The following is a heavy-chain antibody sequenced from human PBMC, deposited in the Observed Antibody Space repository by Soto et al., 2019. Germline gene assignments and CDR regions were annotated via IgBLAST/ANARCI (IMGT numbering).Heavy chain of an antibody. V-gene: IGHV4-4*02. Sequence: SETLSLTCAVSGGSISSSNWWSWVRQPPGKGLEWIGEIYHSGSTNYNPSLRSRVTISVDKSKNQFSLKLSSVTAADTAVYYCARPLAARRAFDIWGQGTMVTVSS. CDR1: GGSISSSNW. CDR3: ARPLAARRAFDI. J-gene: IGHJ3*02. CDR2: IYHSGST. D-gene: IGHD6-6*01.